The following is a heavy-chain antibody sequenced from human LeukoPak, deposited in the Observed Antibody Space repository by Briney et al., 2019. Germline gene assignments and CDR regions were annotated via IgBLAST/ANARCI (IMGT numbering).Heavy chain of an antibody. J-gene: IGHJ4*02. V-gene: IGHV3-30*02. D-gene: IGHD2-2*01. Sequence: PGGSLRLSCAASGFTFSSYGMHWVRQAPGKGLEWVAFIRYDGSNKYYADSVKGRFTISRDNSKNTLYLQMNSLRAEDTAVYYCASREGWGYCSSTSCYLVDYWGQGTLVTVSS. CDR2: IRYDGSNK. CDR1: GFTFSSYG. CDR3: ASREGWGYCSSTSCYLVDY.